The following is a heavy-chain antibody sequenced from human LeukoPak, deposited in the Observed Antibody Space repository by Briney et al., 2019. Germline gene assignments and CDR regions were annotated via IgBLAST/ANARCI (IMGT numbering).Heavy chain of an antibody. CDR2: IYYSGST. CDR3: ARTTMVRGTYYMDV. D-gene: IGHD3-10*01. V-gene: IGHV4-59*01. J-gene: IGHJ6*03. Sequence: ASETLSLTCTVSGGSISSYYWSWIRQPPGKGLEWIGYIYYSGSTNYNPSLKSRVTISVDTSKNQFSLKLSSVTAADTAVYYCARTTMVRGTYYMDVWGKGTTVTIS. CDR1: GGSISSYY.